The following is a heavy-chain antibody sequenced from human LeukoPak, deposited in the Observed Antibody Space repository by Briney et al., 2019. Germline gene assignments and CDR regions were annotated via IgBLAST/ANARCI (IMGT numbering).Heavy chain of an antibody. J-gene: IGHJ4*02. Sequence: GGSLRLSCEASGLTFHTYTVNWLRQAPGKGLEWVSSIASDTTYIKYADSVKGRFTVSRGNAKNSVFLEMKSLRADDTAIYFCARDYYDSSASATFDYWGRGTLVTVSS. CDR1: GLTFHTYT. D-gene: IGHD3-22*01. CDR2: IASDTTYI. V-gene: IGHV3-21*06. CDR3: ARDYYDSSASATFDY.